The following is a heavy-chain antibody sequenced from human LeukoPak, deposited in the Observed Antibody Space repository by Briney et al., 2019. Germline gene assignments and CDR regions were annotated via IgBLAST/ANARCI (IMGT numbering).Heavy chain of an antibody. V-gene: IGHV1-2*02. D-gene: IGHD7-27*01. Sequence: GASVKVSCKASGYTFTGYYMHWVGQTPGQGLEWMGWINPNNGGTNYAQKFQGRVTMIRDTSFSTAYMELNRLRSDDTAVYYCARDRSGDFDYWGQGTLVTVSS. CDR2: INPNNGGT. J-gene: IGHJ4*02. CDR1: GYTFTGYY. CDR3: ARDRSGDFDY.